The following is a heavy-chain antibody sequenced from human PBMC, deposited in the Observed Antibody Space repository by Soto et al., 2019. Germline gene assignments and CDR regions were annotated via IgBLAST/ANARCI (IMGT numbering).Heavy chain of an antibody. CDR2: IYYSGST. Sequence: QVQLQESGPGLVKPSQTLSLTCTVSGGSISSGGYYWSWIRQHPGKGLEWIGYIYYSGSTYYNPSLKSRVTVSVHTSKNQFALKLSSVTAADTAVYYCARESIGCSSTSCGLGWFDPWGQGPLVTVSS. V-gene: IGHV4-31*03. J-gene: IGHJ5*02. CDR1: GGSISSGGYY. D-gene: IGHD2-2*01. CDR3: ARESIGCSSTSCGLGWFDP.